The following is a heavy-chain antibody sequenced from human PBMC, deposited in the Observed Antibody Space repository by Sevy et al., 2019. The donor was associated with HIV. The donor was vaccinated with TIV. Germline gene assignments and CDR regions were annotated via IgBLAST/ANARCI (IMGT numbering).Heavy chain of an antibody. CDR1: GYTFTDYY. CDR3: ARGRVIFDY. CDR2: INPNTGVK. J-gene: IGHJ4*02. Sequence: ASVKVSCKASGYTFTDYYLHWVRQAPGQGLEWMTYINPNTGVKNYAQKFRGRVTMTTDTSINTVYMELTRLTSDDTVVYFCARGRVIFDYWGQGTLVTVSS. V-gene: IGHV1-2*02.